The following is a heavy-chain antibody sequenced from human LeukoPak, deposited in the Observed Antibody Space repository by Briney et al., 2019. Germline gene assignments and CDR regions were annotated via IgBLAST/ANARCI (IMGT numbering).Heavy chain of an antibody. CDR2: ISAGNGNT. J-gene: IGHJ4*02. V-gene: IGHV1-3*01. Sequence: ASVKVSCKASGYTFTSYAIHWVRQAPGQRLEWMGWISAGNGNTKHSQNFQGRVTFISNTSATTAFMELGSLRSEDAAVYYCARDSGSGNNDYWGQGTLVTVSS. CDR1: GYTFTSYA. CDR3: ARDSGSGNNDY. D-gene: IGHD1-26*01.